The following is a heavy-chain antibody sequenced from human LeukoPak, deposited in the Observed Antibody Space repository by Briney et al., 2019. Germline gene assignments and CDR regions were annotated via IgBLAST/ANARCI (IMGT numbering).Heavy chain of an antibody. CDR3: ARDRQWLVRWDNWFDP. V-gene: IGHV4-4*07. Sequence: SETLSLTCTVSGGSISSYYWSWIRQPAGKGLEWIGRSYTSGSTNYNPSLKSRVTMSVDTSKNQFSVKLISVTAADTAVYYCARDRQWLVRWDNWFDPWGQGTLVTVSS. J-gene: IGHJ5*02. D-gene: IGHD6-19*01. CDR1: GGSISSYY. CDR2: SYTSGST.